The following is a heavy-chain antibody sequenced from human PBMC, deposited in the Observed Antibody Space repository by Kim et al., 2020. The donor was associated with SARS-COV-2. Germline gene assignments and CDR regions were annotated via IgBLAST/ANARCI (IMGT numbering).Heavy chain of an antibody. J-gene: IGHJ4*02. CDR3: ARDGGGFDY. CDR1: GYTFSDHY. Sequence: ASVKVSCKTSGYTFSDHYIQWVRQAPGQGLEWMGWVTPTSGGTHFAQKFQGRVTMTRDMSINTAYMQLSSLGSDDTAIYYCARDGGGFDYWRQGTLVTVS. V-gene: IGHV1-2*02. CDR2: VTPTSGGT.